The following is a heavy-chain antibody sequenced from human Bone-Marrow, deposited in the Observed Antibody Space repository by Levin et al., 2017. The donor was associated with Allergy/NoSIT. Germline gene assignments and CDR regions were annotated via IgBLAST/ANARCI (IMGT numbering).Heavy chain of an antibody. Sequence: SETLSLTCTVSGGSISTYYWSWIRQPPGKGLEWIGYMDYSGTTNYNPSLKSRVTISIDTSKKQFSLQLNSVTAADTAVYYCARTRGIDSGSYPFDYWGQGTLVTVSS. CDR3: ARTRGIDSGSYPFDY. J-gene: IGHJ4*02. D-gene: IGHD3-10*01. CDR2: MDYSGTT. CDR1: GGSISTYY. V-gene: IGHV4-59*13.